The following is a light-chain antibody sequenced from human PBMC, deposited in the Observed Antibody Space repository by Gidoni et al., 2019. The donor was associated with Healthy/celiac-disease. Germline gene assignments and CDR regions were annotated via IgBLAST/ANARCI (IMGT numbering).Light chain of an antibody. V-gene: IGLV2-14*01. CDR2: EVS. CDR1: SSDVGGYNY. Sequence: QSALTQPASVSGSPGQSITISCTGTSSDVGGYNYVSWYPQHPGKAPKLMIYEVSNRPSGVSNRFSCSKSGHPASLTISGLQAEDVADYYCSSYTSSSTLDYVFGTGTKVTVL. J-gene: IGLJ1*01. CDR3: SSYTSSSTLDYV.